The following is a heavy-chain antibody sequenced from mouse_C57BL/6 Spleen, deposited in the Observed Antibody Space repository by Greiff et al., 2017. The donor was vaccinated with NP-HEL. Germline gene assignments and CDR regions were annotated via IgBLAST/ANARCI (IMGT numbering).Heavy chain of an antibody. CDR1: GFTFSDYG. Sequence: EVQVVESGGGLVKPGGSLKLSCAASGFTFSDYGMNWVRQAPEKGLEWVAYISSGSSTIYYADTVQGRFTISRDNAKNTLFLQMTSLRSEGTAMYYCARLSEYFDVWGTGTTVTVSS. V-gene: IGHV5-17*01. J-gene: IGHJ1*03. CDR2: ISSGSSTI. CDR3: ARLSEYFDV.